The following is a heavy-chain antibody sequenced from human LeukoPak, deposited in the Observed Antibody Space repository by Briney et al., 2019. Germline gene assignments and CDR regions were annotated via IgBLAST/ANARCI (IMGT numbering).Heavy chain of an antibody. CDR3: ARTRSGWYSFVDY. CDR2: IYHSGST. CDR1: GYSISSGYY. D-gene: IGHD6-19*01. J-gene: IGHJ4*02. V-gene: IGHV4-38-2*02. Sequence: PSETLSLTCTVSGYSISSGYYWGWIRQPPGKGLEWIGSIYHSGSTYYNPSLKSRVTISVDTSKNQFSLKLSSVTAADTAVYYCARTRSGWYSFVDYWGQGTLVTVSS.